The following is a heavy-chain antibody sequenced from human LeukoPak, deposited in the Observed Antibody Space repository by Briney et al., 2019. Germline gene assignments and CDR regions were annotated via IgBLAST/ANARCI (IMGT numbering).Heavy chain of an antibody. CDR2: ISSSSSTI. CDR3: AKDRGGYTYIDY. Sequence: PGGSLRLSCAASGFTFSSYSMNWVRQAPGKGLEWVSYISSSSSTIYYADSVKGRFTISRDNSNNTLFLQLNSLRVEDTGTYFCAKDRGGYTYIDYWGQGTLVSVSS. J-gene: IGHJ4*02. V-gene: IGHV3-48*04. CDR1: GFTFSSYS. D-gene: IGHD5-18*01.